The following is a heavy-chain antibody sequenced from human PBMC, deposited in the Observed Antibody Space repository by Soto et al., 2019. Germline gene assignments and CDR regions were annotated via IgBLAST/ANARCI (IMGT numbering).Heavy chain of an antibody. J-gene: IGHJ5*02. CDR2: IHPGGGST. D-gene: IGHD6-25*01. Sequence: QVQLVQSGAEVREPGASVRVSCKSSGYTFTTYYMHWVRQAPGQGLEWVGIIHPGGGSTTYAQKFQGRVTVTRDTSTSTIYMELSSLRSEDTAVYYCARAATPTIAPFDPWGQGTLVTVSS. V-gene: IGHV1-46*01. CDR3: ARAATPTIAPFDP. CDR1: GYTFTTYY.